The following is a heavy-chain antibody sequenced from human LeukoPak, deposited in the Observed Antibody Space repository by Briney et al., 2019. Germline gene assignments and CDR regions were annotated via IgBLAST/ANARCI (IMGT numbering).Heavy chain of an antibody. CDR1: GGSISSYY. CDR2: IYTSGST. CDR3: ARYIAAAPFDY. D-gene: IGHD6-13*01. J-gene: IGHJ4*02. V-gene: IGHV4-4*07. Sequence: SETLSLTCTVSGGSISSYYWSWIRQTAGTGLEWIGRIYTSGSTNYNPSLKSRVTISVDTSKNQFSLKLSSVTAADTAVYYCARYIAAAPFDYWGQGTLVTVSS.